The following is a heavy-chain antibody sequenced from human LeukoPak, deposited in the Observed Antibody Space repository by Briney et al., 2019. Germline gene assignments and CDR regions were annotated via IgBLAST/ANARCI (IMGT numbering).Heavy chain of an antibody. CDR2: INPNSGGT. CDR1: GYTFTGYY. J-gene: IGHJ4*02. CDR3: ARALYYYDSSDY. Sequence: SCAASGYTFTGYYMHWVRQAPGQGLEWMGWINPNSGGTNYAQKFQGRVTMTRDTSISTAYMELSRLRSDDTAVYYCARALYYYDSSDYWGQGTLVTVSS. D-gene: IGHD3-22*01. V-gene: IGHV1-2*02.